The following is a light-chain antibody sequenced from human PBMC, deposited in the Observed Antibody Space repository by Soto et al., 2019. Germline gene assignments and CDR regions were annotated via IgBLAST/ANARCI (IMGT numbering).Light chain of an antibody. V-gene: IGLV1-40*01. CDR3: QSYDSSLNAVV. CDR2: GNS. CDR1: SSNIGARYD. J-gene: IGLJ2*01. Sequence: QSVLTQPPSVPGAPGQRVTISCTGSSSNIGARYDVHWYQQLPGTAPKLLIYGNSNRPSGVPDRFSGSKSGTSASLAITGLQAEDEADYYCQSYDSSLNAVVFGGGTKLTVL.